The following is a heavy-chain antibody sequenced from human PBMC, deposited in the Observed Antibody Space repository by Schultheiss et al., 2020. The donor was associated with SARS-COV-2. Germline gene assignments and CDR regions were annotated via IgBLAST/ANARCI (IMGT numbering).Heavy chain of an antibody. Sequence: GGSLRLSCAASGFTFSSYDMHWVRQATGKGLEWVSAIGTAGDTYYPGSVKGRFTISRDNSKNTLYLQMNSLRAEDTAVYYCAKDQEQWLVRAKKDYWGQGTLVTVSS. D-gene: IGHD6-19*01. CDR2: IGTAGDT. V-gene: IGHV3-13*01. J-gene: IGHJ4*02. CDR1: GFTFSSYD. CDR3: AKDQEQWLVRAKKDY.